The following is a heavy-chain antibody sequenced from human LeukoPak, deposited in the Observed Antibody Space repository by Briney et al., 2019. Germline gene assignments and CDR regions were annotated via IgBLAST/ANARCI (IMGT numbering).Heavy chain of an antibody. CDR2: IDPSDSYT. CDR3: ARHAGDGGAFDV. CDR1: GYSFTNYW. D-gene: IGHD2-2*01. Sequence: GESLQISSKVSGYSFTNYWITWVRPMPGKGLEWMGRIDPSDSYTKYSPSFQGLISISADKSIATAYLQWSSLEASDTAMYSCARHAGDGGAFDVWGEGTMVTVSS. V-gene: IGHV5-10-1*01. J-gene: IGHJ3*01.